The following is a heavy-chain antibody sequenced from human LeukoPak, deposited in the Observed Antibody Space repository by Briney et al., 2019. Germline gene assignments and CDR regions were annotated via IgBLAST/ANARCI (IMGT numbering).Heavy chain of an antibody. D-gene: IGHD3-3*01. CDR1: GFTFSSYW. J-gene: IGHJ6*03. V-gene: IGHV3-66*01. CDR3: ARDGQITIFGVVIRYMDV. Sequence: PGGSLRLSCAASGFTFSSYWMSWVRQAPGKGLEWVSVIYSGGSTYYADSVKGRFTISRDNSKNSLYLQMNSLRAEDTAVYYCARDGQITIFGVVIRYMDVWGKGTTVTVSS. CDR2: IYSGGST.